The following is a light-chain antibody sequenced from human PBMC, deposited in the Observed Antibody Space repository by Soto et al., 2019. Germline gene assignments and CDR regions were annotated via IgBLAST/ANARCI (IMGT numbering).Light chain of an antibody. CDR3: QQYNDWPLT. J-gene: IGKJ4*01. Sequence: EIVLTQSPGTLSLSPGERATPSCRASQSVSSSYLAWYQQKPGQAPRLLIYGASSRATGIPDRFSGSGSGTDFTLTISRLEPEDFAVYYCQQYNDWPLTFGGGTKVDIK. CDR1: QSVSSSY. V-gene: IGKV3-20*01. CDR2: GAS.